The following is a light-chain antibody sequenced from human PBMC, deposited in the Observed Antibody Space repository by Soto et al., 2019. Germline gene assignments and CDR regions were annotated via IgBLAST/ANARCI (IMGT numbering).Light chain of an antibody. CDR3: QQYNIFYT. J-gene: IGKJ2*01. V-gene: IGKV1-5*01. CDR2: DAS. Sequence: DIQMTPSPSTLSASVGDRVTITCRASQSISSWLAWYQQKPGKAPKLLIYDASSLESGVPSRFSGSRSGTEFTLTISSLQPDDFAPYYCQQYNIFYTFGQGTKLEIK. CDR1: QSISSW.